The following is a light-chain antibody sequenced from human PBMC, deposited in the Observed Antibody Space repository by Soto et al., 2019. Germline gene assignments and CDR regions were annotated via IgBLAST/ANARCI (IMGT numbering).Light chain of an antibody. V-gene: IGLV1-44*01. CDR3: AVWDDSLNGYV. J-gene: IGLJ1*01. CDR2: SDN. CDR1: SSNIGSNT. Sequence: SVRSQPPSASWSPGQRFAISCSGSSSNIGSNTVNWYQQLPGTAPKLLIYSDNQRPSGVPDRFSGPKSGTSASLAISGLQSEDEADYYCAVWDDSLNGYVFGTGTKVTVL.